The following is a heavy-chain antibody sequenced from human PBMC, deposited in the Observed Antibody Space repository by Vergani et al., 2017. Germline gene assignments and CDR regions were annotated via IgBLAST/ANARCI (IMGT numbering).Heavy chain of an antibody. J-gene: IGHJ4*02. Sequence: EVQLVESGGGLVQPGGSLRLSCVASGFTFSNSAMSWVRQTSGKGLEWVSAISGHGDRTYYADSVKGRFTISRDNAKNSLYLQMNSLRAEDTAVYYCARDIRPTRGAGTPYFDYWGQGTLVTVSS. D-gene: IGHD6-13*01. CDR1: GFTFSNSA. CDR3: ARDIRPTRGAGTPYFDY. CDR2: ISGHGDRT. V-gene: IGHV3-23*04.